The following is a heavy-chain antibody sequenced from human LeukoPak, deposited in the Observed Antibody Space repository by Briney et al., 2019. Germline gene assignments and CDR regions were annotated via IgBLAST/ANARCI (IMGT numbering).Heavy chain of an antibody. CDR3: ARFYFDFDY. Sequence: SETLSLTCTVSGGSISSSSYYWGWMRQPPGKGLEWIGSIYYSGSTYYNPSLKSRVTISVDTSKNQFSLKLSSVTAADTAVYYCARFYFDFDYWGQGTLVTVSS. V-gene: IGHV4-39*01. J-gene: IGHJ4*02. D-gene: IGHD3-9*01. CDR2: IYYSGST. CDR1: GGSISSSSYY.